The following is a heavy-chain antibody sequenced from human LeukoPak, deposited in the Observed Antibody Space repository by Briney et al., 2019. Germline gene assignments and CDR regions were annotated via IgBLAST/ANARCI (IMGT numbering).Heavy chain of an antibody. CDR2: IYHSGST. Sequence: SETLSLTCAVSGGSISSSNWWSWVRQPPGKGLEWIGEIYHSGSTNYNPSLRSRVTISVDTSKNQFSLKLSSVTAADTAVYYCARGLLWFGELLFDPWGQGTLATVSS. CDR1: GGSISSSNW. V-gene: IGHV4-4*02. CDR3: ARGLLWFGELLFDP. D-gene: IGHD3-10*01. J-gene: IGHJ5*02.